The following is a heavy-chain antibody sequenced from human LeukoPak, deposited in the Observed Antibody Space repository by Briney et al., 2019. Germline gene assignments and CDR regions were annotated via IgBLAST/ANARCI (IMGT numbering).Heavy chain of an antibody. CDR3: TTSYSGNSWYDWFGP. CDR2: IRTKANSYAT. CDR1: GFTFSGSS. D-gene: IGHD6-13*01. Sequence: GGSLRLSCAASGFTFSGSSIHWVRQASGKGLEWVGLIRTKANSYATAYAASVTGRFTISRDDSKDTSYLQMNSLKTEDTALYFCTTSYSGNSWYDWFGPWGQRTLVTVSS. V-gene: IGHV3-73*01. J-gene: IGHJ5*02.